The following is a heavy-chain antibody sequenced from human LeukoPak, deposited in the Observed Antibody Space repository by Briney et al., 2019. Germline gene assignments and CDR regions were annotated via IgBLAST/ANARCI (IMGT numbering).Heavy chain of an antibody. CDR1: GFTFSSYG. Sequence: GGSLRLSCAASGFTFSSYGMHWVRQAPGKGLEWAAVISYDGSNKYYADSVKGRFTISRDNSKNTLYLQMNSLRAEDTAVYYCAKDRGYSYGRNYYYYGMDVWGQGTTVTVSS. CDR3: AKDRGYSYGRNYYYYGMDV. CDR2: ISYDGSNK. V-gene: IGHV3-30*18. J-gene: IGHJ6*02. D-gene: IGHD5-18*01.